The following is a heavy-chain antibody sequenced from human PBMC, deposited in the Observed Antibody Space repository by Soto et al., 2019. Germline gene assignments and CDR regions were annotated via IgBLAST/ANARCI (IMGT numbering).Heavy chain of an antibody. Sequence: PGGSLRLSCAVSGFTFSNYGMIWVRQAPGKELEWVSLISASGGSTHYAASVKGRFTISRDNSKNTLYLQMNRLRAEDTAVYYCASPVTTVTSVTPYCWGQDTMVTVSS. D-gene: IGHD4-17*01. J-gene: IGHJ1*01. CDR1: GFTFSNYG. CDR3: ASPVTTVTSVTPYC. CDR2: ISASGGST. V-gene: IGHV3-23*01.